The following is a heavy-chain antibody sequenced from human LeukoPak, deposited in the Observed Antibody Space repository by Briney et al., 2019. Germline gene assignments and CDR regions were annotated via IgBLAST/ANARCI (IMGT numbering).Heavy chain of an antibody. Sequence: SETLSLTCAVYGGSFSGYYWSWIRQPPGKGLEWIGEINHSGSTNYNPSLKSRVTISVDTSKNQFYLKLSSVTAADTAVYYCARRSYSAWFDPWGQGTLVTVSS. V-gene: IGHV4-34*01. CDR2: INHSGST. J-gene: IGHJ5*02. CDR1: GGSFSGYY. D-gene: IGHD3-22*01. CDR3: ARRSYSAWFDP.